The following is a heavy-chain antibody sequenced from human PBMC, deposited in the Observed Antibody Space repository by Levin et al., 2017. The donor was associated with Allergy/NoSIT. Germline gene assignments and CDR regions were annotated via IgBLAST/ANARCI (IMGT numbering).Heavy chain of an antibody. V-gene: IGHV4-39*01. D-gene: IGHD3-22*01. J-gene: IGHJ3*01. CDR3: ARHNYYETTGFYYAAGVNRLALDV. CDR2: IYYGGTT. CDR1: GGSISNSDYY. Sequence: SETLSLTCNVSGGSISNSDYYWGWIRQSPGQGLEWIASIYYGGTTHFNPSLESRVSISVDTSKNQFSLKLRSVSAADTAVYHCARHNYYETTGFYYAAGVNRLALDVWGQGTMVTVSS.